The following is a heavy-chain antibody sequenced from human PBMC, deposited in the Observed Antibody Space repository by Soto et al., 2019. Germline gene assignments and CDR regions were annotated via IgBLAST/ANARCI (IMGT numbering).Heavy chain of an antibody. V-gene: IGHV4-59*01. CDR3: ARAHLYYYGSGSYVIYDY. D-gene: IGHD3-10*01. CDR1: GGSISSYY. Sequence: SETLSLTCTVSGGSISSYYWSLIRQPPGKGLEWIGYIYYSGSTNYNPSLKSRVTISVDTSKNQFSLKLSSVTAADTAVYYCARAHLYYYGSGSYVIYDYWGQGTLVTVSS. CDR2: IYYSGST. J-gene: IGHJ4*02.